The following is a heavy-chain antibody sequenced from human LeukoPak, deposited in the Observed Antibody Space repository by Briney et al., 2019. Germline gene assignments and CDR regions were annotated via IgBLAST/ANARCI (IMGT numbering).Heavy chain of an antibody. D-gene: IGHD4-23*01. CDR2: INPNSGGT. CDR1: GYTFTGYY. CDR3: ARDRVTLFDY. V-gene: IGHV1-2*02. Sequence: ASVKVSCKSSGYTFTGYYMRWVRQAPGQGLEWMGWINPNSGGTNYAQKFQGRVTMIRDTSISTAYMELSRLRSDDTAVYYCARDRVTLFDYWGQGTLVTVSS. J-gene: IGHJ4*02.